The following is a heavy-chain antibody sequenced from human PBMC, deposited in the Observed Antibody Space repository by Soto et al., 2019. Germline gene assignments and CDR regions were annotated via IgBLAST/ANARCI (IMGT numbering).Heavy chain of an antibody. CDR2: IYPGDSDT. J-gene: IGHJ6*02. V-gene: IGHV5-51*01. Sequence: PGESLKISCKASGYTFTSYWIGWVRQMPGKGLEWMGIIYPGDSDTKYSPSLQGQVSISADTSISTAYLQWTSLKASDTAMYYCARSRRGAYSSGWYSPSGYYNYGIDVWGQGTKVTVSS. CDR3: ARSRRGAYSSGWYSPSGYYNYGIDV. D-gene: IGHD6-19*01. CDR1: GYTFTSYW.